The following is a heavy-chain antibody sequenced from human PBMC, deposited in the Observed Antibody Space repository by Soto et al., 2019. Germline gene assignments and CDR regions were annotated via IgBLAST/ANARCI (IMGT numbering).Heavy chain of an antibody. CDR1: GYTLTELS. V-gene: IGHV1-24*01. CDR2: FDPEDGET. J-gene: IGHJ4*02. D-gene: IGHD6-6*01. CDR3: ACAGWAARPGCSDY. Sequence: ASVKVSGKVSGYTLTELSMHWVRQAPGKGLEWMGGFDPEDGETIYAQKFQGRVTMTEDTSTDTAYMELRSLRSEDTAVYYCACAGWAARPGCSDYRGQGTLVTVSS.